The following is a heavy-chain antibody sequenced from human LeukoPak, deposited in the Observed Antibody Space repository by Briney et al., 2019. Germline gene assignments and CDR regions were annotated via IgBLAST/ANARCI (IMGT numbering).Heavy chain of an antibody. CDR2: IYTSGST. CDR3: ARDLYYYGSGSNWFDP. J-gene: IGHJ5*02. V-gene: IGHV4-4*07. CDR1: GFTFDDYA. Sequence: PGGSLRLSCAASGFTFDDYAMHWIRQPAGKGLEWIGRIYTSGSTNYNPSLKSRVTISIDTSKNQFSLRLSSVTAADTAVYYCARDLYYYGSGSNWFDPWGQGTLVTVSS. D-gene: IGHD3-10*01.